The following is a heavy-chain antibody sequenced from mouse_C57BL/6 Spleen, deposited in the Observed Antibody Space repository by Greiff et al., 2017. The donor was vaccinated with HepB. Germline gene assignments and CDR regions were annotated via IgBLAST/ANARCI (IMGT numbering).Heavy chain of an antibody. D-gene: IGHD2-3*01. J-gene: IGHJ4*01. CDR3: AREKLGWDYYAMDC. CDR1: GYSITSGYY. CDR2: ISYDGSN. V-gene: IGHV3-6*01. Sequence: VQLQQSGPGLVKPSQSLSLTCSVTGYSITSGYYWNWIRQFPGNKLEWMGYISYDGSNNYNPSLKNRISITRDTSKNQFFLKLNTVTTEDTATYYCAREKLGWDYYAMDCWGNGTSVTVSS.